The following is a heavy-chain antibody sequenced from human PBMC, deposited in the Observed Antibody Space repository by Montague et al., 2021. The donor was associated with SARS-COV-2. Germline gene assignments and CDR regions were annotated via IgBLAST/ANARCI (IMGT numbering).Heavy chain of an antibody. CDR1: GASVTSTNW. D-gene: IGHD2-15*01. J-gene: IGHJ4*01. Sequence: SETLSLTCGVSGASVTSTNWWSWVRQPTGKGLEWIGEVDQSGNTNYNPSLKSRVTISANISKNQFSEELASATAADTGIYYCARGKRDFPIVVLGASTRTYFDSWGQGTPVTVSS. CDR2: VDQSGNT. V-gene: IGHV4-4*02. CDR3: ARGKRDFPIVVLGASTRTYFDS.